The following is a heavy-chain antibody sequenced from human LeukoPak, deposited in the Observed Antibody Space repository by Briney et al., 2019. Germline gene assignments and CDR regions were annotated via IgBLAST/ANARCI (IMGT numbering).Heavy chain of an antibody. D-gene: IGHD5-24*01. CDR2: INPSGGST. CDR3: AREAEMATIERYYYYMDV. CDR1: GYTFTSYY. V-gene: IGHV1-46*01. Sequence: ASVKVSCKASGYTFTSYYMHWVRQAPGQGLEWMGIINPSGGSTSYAQKFQGRATMTRDMSTSTVYMELSSLRSEDTAVYYCAREAEMATIERYYYYMDVWGKGTTVTVSS. J-gene: IGHJ6*03.